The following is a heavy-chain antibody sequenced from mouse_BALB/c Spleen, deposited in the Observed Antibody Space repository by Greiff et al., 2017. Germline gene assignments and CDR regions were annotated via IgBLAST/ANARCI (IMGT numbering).Heavy chain of an antibody. CDR1: GFSLTSYG. Sequence: VMLVESGPGLVAPSQSLSITCTVSGFSLTSYGVHWVRQPPGKGLEWLGVIWAGGSTNYNSALMSRLSISKDNSKSQVFLKMNSLQTDDTAMYYCARDYYGSSYIAWFAYWGQGTLVTVSA. CDR2: IWAGGST. D-gene: IGHD1-1*01. J-gene: IGHJ3*01. CDR3: ARDYYGSSYIAWFAY. V-gene: IGHV2-9*02.